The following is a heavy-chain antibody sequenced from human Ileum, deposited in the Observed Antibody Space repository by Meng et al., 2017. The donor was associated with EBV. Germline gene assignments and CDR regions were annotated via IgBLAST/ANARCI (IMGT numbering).Heavy chain of an antibody. CDR3: SNLPYTY. CDR1: GFNFNIYA. D-gene: IGHD2-2*01. CDR2: ITASGDTS. Sequence: EVHLVGSGGGLVQPGGSLRLSCAASGFNFNIYAINWVRQAPGRGLEWVSGITASGDTSYYADSVKGRFSISRDNSANTVYLQMNSLRAEDTAVYFCSNLPYTYWGQGTLVTVSS. V-gene: IGHV3-23*04. J-gene: IGHJ4*02.